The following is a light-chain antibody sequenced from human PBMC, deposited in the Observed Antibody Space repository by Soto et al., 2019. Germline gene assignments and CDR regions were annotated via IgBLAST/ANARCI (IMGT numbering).Light chain of an antibody. CDR1: SSDVGSYNR. V-gene: IGLV2-18*02. CDR3: SSYTSSSPVV. J-gene: IGLJ2*01. CDR2: EVS. Sequence: QSALTQPPSVSGSPGQSVTISCTGTSSDVGSYNRVSWYQQPPGTAPKLMIYEVSNRPSGVPDRFSGSKSGNTASLTISGLQAEDEADYYCSSYTSSSPVVFGGGTKVTVL.